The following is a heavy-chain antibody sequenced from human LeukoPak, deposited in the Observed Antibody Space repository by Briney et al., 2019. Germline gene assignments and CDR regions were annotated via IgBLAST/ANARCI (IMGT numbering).Heavy chain of an antibody. CDR2: INTYNGNT. Sequence: EASVKVSCKASGYSFTSYGISWVRQAPGQGLEWMGWINTYNGNTNYAQNVQGRVTMTTDTATSTAYMELRSLRSDDTAVYFCARVITMVRGVILPVSGSDYWGQGTLVTVSS. CDR1: GYSFTSYG. V-gene: IGHV1-18*01. D-gene: IGHD3-10*01. CDR3: ARVITMVRGVILPVSGSDY. J-gene: IGHJ4*02.